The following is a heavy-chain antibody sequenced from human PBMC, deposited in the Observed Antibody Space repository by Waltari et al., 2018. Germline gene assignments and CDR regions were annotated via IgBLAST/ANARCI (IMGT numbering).Heavy chain of an antibody. CDR2: ISWNSGSI. V-gene: IGHV3-9*01. Sequence: EVQLVESGGGLVQPGRSLRLSCAASGFTFDDYAMHWVRQAPGKGLEWVSGISWNSGSIGYADSVKGRFTIARDNAKNSLYLQMNSLRAEDTALYYCAKDGLTQGLYYYYMDVWGKGTTVTVSS. CDR3: AKDGLTQGLYYYYMDV. J-gene: IGHJ6*03. D-gene: IGHD7-27*01. CDR1: GFTFDDYA.